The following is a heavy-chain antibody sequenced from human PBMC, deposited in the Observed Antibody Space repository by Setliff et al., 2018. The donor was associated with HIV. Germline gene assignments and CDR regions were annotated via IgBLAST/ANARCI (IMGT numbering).Heavy chain of an antibody. CDR2: IYPADSDT. V-gene: IGHV5-51*01. D-gene: IGHD2-15*01. CDR3: ASHSCSVGTCYLRSFDI. Sequence: PGESLKISCKGSEYRFNNYWTGWVRQVPGKGLEWLGNIYPADSDTRYRASFQGQITISADRSMRTLYLQWSSLKASDTAMYYCASHSCSVGTCYLRSFDIWGQGTMVTVSS. CDR1: EYRFNNYW. J-gene: IGHJ3*02.